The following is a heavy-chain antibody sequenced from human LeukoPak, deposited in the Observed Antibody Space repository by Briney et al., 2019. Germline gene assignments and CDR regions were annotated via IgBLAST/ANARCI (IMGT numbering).Heavy chain of an antibody. D-gene: IGHD6-19*01. CDR3: ARDCAIGEQWLIPPYYYYGMDV. CDR2: TYYRSKWYN. Sequence: SGPRLVKPSQTLSLTCAISGDSVSSNSAAWNWIRQSPSRGLEWLGRTYYRSKWYNDYAVSVQSRITINPDTSKNQFSLQLNSVTPEDTAVYYCARDCAIGEQWLIPPYYYYGMDVWGQGTTVTVSS. J-gene: IGHJ6*02. V-gene: IGHV6-1*01. CDR1: GDSVSSNSAA.